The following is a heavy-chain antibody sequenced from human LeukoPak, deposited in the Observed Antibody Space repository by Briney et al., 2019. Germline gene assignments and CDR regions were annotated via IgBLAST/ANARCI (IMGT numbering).Heavy chain of an antibody. CDR1: GGSISSGSYY. CDR3: ARCPRRSGAFDI. CDR2: IYTSGST. Sequence: SQTLSLTCTVSGGSISSGSYYWSWIRQPAGKGLEWIGRIYTSGSTNYNPSLKSRVTISVDTSKNQFSLKLSSVTAADTAVYYCARCPRRSGAFDIWGQGTMVTVSS. J-gene: IGHJ3*02. V-gene: IGHV4-61*02. D-gene: IGHD5-24*01.